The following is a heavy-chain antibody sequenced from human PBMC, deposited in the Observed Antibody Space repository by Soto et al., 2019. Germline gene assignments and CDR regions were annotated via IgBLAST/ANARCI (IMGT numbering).Heavy chain of an antibody. J-gene: IGHJ4*02. CDR3: AKSLWDCSGGNCYPFDY. V-gene: IGHV3-23*01. D-gene: IGHD2-15*01. CDR2: ISRGGGSI. Sequence: EVQLLESGGGLVQPGGSLRLSCAASGFAFSSYAMSWVRQAPGKGLEWGSGISRGGGSIYYADSVKCRFTISKDNSKNTLYLQLNSLRDEDSVVYHCAKSLWDCSGGNCYPFDYWGQGTLVTVSS. CDR1: GFAFSSYA.